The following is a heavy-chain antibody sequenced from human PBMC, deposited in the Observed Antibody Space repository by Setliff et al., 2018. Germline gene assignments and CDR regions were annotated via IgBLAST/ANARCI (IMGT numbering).Heavy chain of an antibody. J-gene: IGHJ4*02. D-gene: IGHD3-22*01. Sequence: ASVKVSCKASGYTFTGYYMHWVRQAPGQGLEWMGRINPNSGGTNYAQKFQGRITMTRDTSISTAYMELSRLRSDDTAVYYCAPYYYDSSGYYYFPYWGQGTLVTVSS. CDR1: GYTFTGYY. CDR3: APYYYDSSGYYYFPY. CDR2: INPNSGGT. V-gene: IGHV1-2*06.